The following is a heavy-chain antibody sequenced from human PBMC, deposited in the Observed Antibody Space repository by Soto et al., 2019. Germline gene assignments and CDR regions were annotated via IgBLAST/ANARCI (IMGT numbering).Heavy chain of an antibody. CDR2: IDPSDSQT. V-gene: IGHV5-10-1*01. CDR1: GYSFAGYW. D-gene: IGHD3-10*01. Sequence: PGESLKISCKGSGYSFAGYWITWVRQMPGKGLEWMGRIDPSDSQTYYSPSFRGHVTISAAKSITTVFLQWSSLRASDTAMYYCARNNRDYYYYYGMDVWGQGTTVTVSS. J-gene: IGHJ6*02. CDR3: ARNNRDYYYYYGMDV.